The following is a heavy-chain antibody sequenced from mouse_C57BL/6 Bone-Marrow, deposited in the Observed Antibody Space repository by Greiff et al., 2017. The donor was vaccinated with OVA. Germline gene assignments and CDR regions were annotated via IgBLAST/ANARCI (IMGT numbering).Heavy chain of an antibody. CDR3: ARFGTTVVYFDY. CDR1: GYSFTGYY. CDR2: INPSTGGT. J-gene: IGHJ2*01. D-gene: IGHD1-1*01. Sequence: VQLQQSGPELVKPGASVKISCKASGYSFTGYYMNWVKQSPEKSLEWIGEINPSTGGTTYNQKFKAKATLTVDKSSSTAYMQLKSLTSEDSAVYYCARFGTTVVYFDYWGQGTTLTVSS. V-gene: IGHV1-42*01.